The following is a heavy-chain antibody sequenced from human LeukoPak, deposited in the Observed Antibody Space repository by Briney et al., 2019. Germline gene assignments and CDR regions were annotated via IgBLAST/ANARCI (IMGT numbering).Heavy chain of an antibody. CDR3: ARASSGNWFDP. D-gene: IGHD6-6*01. CDR1: GYTFTDFY. Sequence: ASVKVSCKASGYTFTDFYMLWVRQAPGQGLEWMGWINPNSGGTNYAQKFQGRVTMTRDTSISTAYMELSRLRSDDTAVYYCARASSGNWFDPWGQGTLVTVSS. J-gene: IGHJ5*02. CDR2: INPNSGGT. V-gene: IGHV1-2*02.